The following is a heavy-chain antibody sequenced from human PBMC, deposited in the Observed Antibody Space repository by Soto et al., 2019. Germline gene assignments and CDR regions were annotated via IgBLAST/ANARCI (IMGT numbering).Heavy chain of an antibody. CDR1: GFTVTNVW. J-gene: IGHJ4*02. CDR2: IKSTTDGGTT. CDR3: SHGYAQYFES. V-gene: IGHV3-15*07. Sequence: GGSLRLSCAVPGFTVTNVWMNWVRQAPGKGLEWVGRIKSTTDGGTTDYAAPVKGRFSISRNDSRNTLFLQMNSLKTEDTAVYYCSHGYAQYFESWGQGTLVTVSS. D-gene: IGHD5-18*01.